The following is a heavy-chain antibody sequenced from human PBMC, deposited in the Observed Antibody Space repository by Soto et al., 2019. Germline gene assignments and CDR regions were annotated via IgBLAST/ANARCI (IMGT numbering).Heavy chain of an antibody. Sequence: EVQVLESGGGLVQPGGSLRLSCAASGFIFSNYAMMWVRQAPGKGLEWVSAISGGGGGAQYADSVRGRLTISRDNSENTLYLQMNSLRAEDTAVYYCAKDPNGDYIGAFDFWGQGILVTVSS. CDR1: GFIFSNYA. D-gene: IGHD4-17*01. CDR2: ISGGGGGA. CDR3: AKDPNGDYIGAFDF. J-gene: IGHJ3*01. V-gene: IGHV3-23*01.